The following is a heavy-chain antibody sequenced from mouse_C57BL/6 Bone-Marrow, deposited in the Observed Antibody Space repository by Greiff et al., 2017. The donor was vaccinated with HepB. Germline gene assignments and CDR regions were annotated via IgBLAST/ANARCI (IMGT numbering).Heavy chain of an antibody. CDR1: GFSLTSYD. Sequence: VQLQQSGPGLVQPSQSLSITCTVSGFSLTSYDVHWVRQSPGKGLEWLGVIWRGGSTDYNAAFMSRLSITKDNSKSQVFFKMNSLQADDTAIYYCAKKSYWDYYAMDYWGQGTSVTVSS. CDR3: AKKSYWDYYAMDY. J-gene: IGHJ4*01. D-gene: IGHD2-12*01. CDR2: IWRGGST. V-gene: IGHV2-5*01.